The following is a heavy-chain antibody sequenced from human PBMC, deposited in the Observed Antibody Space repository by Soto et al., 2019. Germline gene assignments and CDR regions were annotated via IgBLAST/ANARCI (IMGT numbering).Heavy chain of an antibody. V-gene: IGHV1-58*01. J-gene: IGHJ4*02. CDR2: IVVGSGNT. D-gene: IGHD6-19*01. CDR1: GFTFTSSA. CDR3: AASTPRGGSGSPS. Sequence: GASVKVSCKASGFTFTSSAVQWVRQARGQRLEWIGWIVVGSGNTNYAQKFQERVTITRDMSTSTAYMELSSLRSEDTAVYYCAASTPRGGSGSPSWGQGTLVTVFS.